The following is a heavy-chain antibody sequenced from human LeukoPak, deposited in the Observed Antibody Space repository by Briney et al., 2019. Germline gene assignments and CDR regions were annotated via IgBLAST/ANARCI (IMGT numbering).Heavy chain of an antibody. D-gene: IGHD5-24*01. V-gene: IGHV4-38-2*02. CDR3: ARIAPKGMTTIGSFDY. Sequence: SETLSLTCTVSGYSISSGYYWGWIRQPPGKGLEWIGSIYHSGSTYYNPSLKSRVTMSVDTSKNQFSLKLSSVTAADTAVYYCARIAPKGMTTIGSFDYWGQGTLVTVSS. CDR1: GYSISSGYY. J-gene: IGHJ4*02. CDR2: IYHSGST.